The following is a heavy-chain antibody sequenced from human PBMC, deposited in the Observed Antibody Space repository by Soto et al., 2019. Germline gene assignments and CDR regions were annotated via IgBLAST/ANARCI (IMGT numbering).Heavy chain of an antibody. J-gene: IGHJ4*02. Sequence: GGSLRLSCAASVFTFSSYSMNWVRQAPGKGLEWVSSISSSSSYIYYADSVKGRFTISSDNAKNSLYLQMNSLRAEDTAVYYCARSLAARTRPYYFDYWAQGTLVTV. V-gene: IGHV3-21*01. CDR1: VFTFSSYS. CDR2: ISSSSSYI. D-gene: IGHD6-6*01. CDR3: ARSLAARTRPYYFDY.